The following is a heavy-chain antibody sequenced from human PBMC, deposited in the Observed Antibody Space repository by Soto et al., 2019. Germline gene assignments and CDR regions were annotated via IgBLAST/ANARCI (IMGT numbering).Heavy chain of an antibody. CDR3: VKMRGMEVWDYSLDH. V-gene: IGHV3-23*01. CDR1: GFTFSSFA. CDR2: VFGHGGGP. Sequence: EVQLLESGGDLVQPGGSLRLSCAASGFTFSSFAMSWVRQAPGKGLEWVSRVFGHGGGPYYADSVTGRFTISRDNSKNTLFRQMGSLRVDDTAIYYWVKMRGMEVWDYSLDHWGQGTLVTVSS. J-gene: IGHJ4*02. D-gene: IGHD2-15*01.